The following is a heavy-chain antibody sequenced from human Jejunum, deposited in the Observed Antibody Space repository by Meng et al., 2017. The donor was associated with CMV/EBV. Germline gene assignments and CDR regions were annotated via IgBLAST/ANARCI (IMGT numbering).Heavy chain of an antibody. V-gene: IGHV3-11*05. J-gene: IGHJ4*02. CDR2: ISGSSTVT. Sequence: GQVVGHGGGLVEARGSLRLPCKASGFSFSGYYMTWIRHTPGKGPEWLAYISGSSTVTNYADSVKGRFTISRDNVNNLLYLQMNSLRADDTAVYYCTRDPRASDYWGQGTLVTVSS. CDR1: GFSFSGYY. CDR3: TRDPRASDY.